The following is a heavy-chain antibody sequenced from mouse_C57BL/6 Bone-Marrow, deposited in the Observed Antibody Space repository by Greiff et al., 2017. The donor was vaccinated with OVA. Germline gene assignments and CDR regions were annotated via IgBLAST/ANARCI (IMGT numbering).Heavy chain of an antibody. CDR3: AREPITTVVAHFDY. D-gene: IGHD1-1*01. J-gene: IGHJ2*01. CDR1: GYTFTSYW. Sequence: VKLQQPGAELVKPGASVKLSCKASGYTFTSYWMHWVKQRPGRGLEWIGRIDPNSGGTKYNEKFKSKATLTVDKPSSTANMQLSSLTSEDSAVSYGAREPITTVVAHFDYWGQGTTLTVSA. V-gene: IGHV1-72*01. CDR2: IDPNSGGT.